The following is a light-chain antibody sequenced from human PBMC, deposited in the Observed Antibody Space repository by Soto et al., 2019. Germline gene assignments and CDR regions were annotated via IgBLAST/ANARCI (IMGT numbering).Light chain of an antibody. Sequence: LQLSAGTVSLNQGERTTLSYRARRSVSSNFLDWYQQKPGQAPRLLIYVASSRATGVPDRFSGSGSGTDFTLTISRLEPEDFAVYYCQQYGSSPWTFGQGT. V-gene: IGKV3-20*01. CDR1: RSVSSNF. CDR3: QQYGSSPWT. J-gene: IGKJ1*01. CDR2: VAS.